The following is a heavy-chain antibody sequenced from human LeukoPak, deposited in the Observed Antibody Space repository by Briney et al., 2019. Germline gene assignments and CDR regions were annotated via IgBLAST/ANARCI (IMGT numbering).Heavy chain of an antibody. V-gene: IGHV4-59*01. D-gene: IGHD4-11*01. CDR2: IYYSGST. CDR3: ARGYTNYPYYFDY. Sequence: SETLSLTCTVFGGSISNYYCTWIRQPPGRGLEWIGYIYYSGSTNYNPSLKSRVTMSVDKSKNQFSLNLSSVTAADTAVYFCARGYTNYPYYFDYWGQGTLVTVSS. CDR1: GGSISNYY. J-gene: IGHJ4*02.